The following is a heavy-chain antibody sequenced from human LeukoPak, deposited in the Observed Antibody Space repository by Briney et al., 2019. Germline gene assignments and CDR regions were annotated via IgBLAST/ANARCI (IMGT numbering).Heavy chain of an antibody. V-gene: IGHV3-33*08. J-gene: IGHJ4*02. CDR1: GFAFSIYA. CDR2: IWTDGSHQ. D-gene: IGHD4/OR15-4a*01. CDR3: ARGVPAEY. Sequence: GGSLRLSCAASGFAFSIYAIHWVRQAPGKGLEWVALIWTDGSHQYYADSVKGRFTISRDNSKNTLYLQMTSLRAEDTAVYHCARGVPAEYWGQGTLVTVSS.